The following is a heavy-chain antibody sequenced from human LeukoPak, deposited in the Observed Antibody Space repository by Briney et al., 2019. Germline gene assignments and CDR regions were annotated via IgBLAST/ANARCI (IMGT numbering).Heavy chain of an antibody. V-gene: IGHV1-18*01. CDR3: ANRYCSGGRCYLGVYFDY. CDR2: ISAYNGNT. CDR1: GYTFTSYG. D-gene: IGHD2-15*01. Sequence: ASVKVSCKASGYTFTSYGISWVRQAPGHGLEWMGWISAYNGNTNYAQKLQGRVTISTNTSTSTAYKELRRLRSYDTAVYYCANRYCSGGRCYLGVYFDYWGQGTLVTVS. J-gene: IGHJ4*02.